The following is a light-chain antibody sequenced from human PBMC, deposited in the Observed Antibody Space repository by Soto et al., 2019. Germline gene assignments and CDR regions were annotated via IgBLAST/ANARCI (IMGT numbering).Light chain of an antibody. CDR3: AAWDDSLSVPV. CDR2: RNN. CDR1: SSNIGSNY. Sequence: QSVLTQPPSASGTPGQRVTISCSGSSSNIGSNYVYWYQQLPGTAPKLLIYRNNQRPSGVPDRFSGSKSGTSASLAISGLRSEDEADYYWAAWDDSLSVPVFGGGTKLTVL. V-gene: IGLV1-47*01. J-gene: IGLJ2*01.